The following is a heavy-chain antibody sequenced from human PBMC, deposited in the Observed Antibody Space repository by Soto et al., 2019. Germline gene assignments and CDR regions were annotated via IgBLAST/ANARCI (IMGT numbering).Heavy chain of an antibody. D-gene: IGHD2-2*01. CDR3: ARGDYQYSIDY. Sequence: TRSLTCTVSGDSMTSGDYSWSWIRQPPGKGLEWLGYIYRTGSTHYSPALKSRVSISQGRSKNQFSLELTSVTAADTAVYYCARGDYQYSIDYWGQGTLVTVSS. V-gene: IGHV4-30-2*01. CDR2: IYRTGST. CDR1: GDSMTSGDYS. J-gene: IGHJ4*02.